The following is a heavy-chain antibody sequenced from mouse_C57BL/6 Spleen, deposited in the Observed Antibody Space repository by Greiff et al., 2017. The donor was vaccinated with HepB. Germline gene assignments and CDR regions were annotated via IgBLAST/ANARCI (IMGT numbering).Heavy chain of an antibody. Sequence: EVQLQQSGPELVKPGASVKISCKASGYTFTDYYMNWVKQSHGKSLEWIGDINPNNGGTSYNQKFKGKATLTVDKSSSTAYMELRSLTSEDSAVYYCARWDYGRTDAMDYWGQGTSVTVSS. D-gene: IGHD1-1*01. J-gene: IGHJ4*01. CDR2: INPNNGGT. V-gene: IGHV1-26*01. CDR1: GYTFTDYY. CDR3: ARWDYGRTDAMDY.